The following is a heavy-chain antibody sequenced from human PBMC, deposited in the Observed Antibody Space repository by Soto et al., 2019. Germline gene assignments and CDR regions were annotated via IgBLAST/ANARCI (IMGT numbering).Heavy chain of an antibody. Sequence: NLPETLFLTCAVYGGSFSGYYWSWIRQPPGKGLEWIGEINHSGSTNYNPSLKSRVTISVDTSKNQFSLKLSSVTAADTAVYYCARDSDSNSRYYYYYYMDVWGKGTTVTVSS. J-gene: IGHJ6*03. CDR2: INHSGST. V-gene: IGHV4-34*01. D-gene: IGHD4-4*01. CDR3: ARDSDSNSRYYYYYYMDV. CDR1: GGSFSGYY.